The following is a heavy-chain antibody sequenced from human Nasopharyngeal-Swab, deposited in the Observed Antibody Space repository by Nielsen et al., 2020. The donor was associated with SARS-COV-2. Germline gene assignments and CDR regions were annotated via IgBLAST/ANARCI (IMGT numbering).Heavy chain of an antibody. CDR1: GFIFTSYG. J-gene: IGHJ4*02. CDR3: AKDLSSCWGVDY. CDR2: ISHDGDVK. V-gene: IGHV3-30*18. D-gene: IGHD6-19*01. Sequence: GESLKISCAASGFIFTSYGMQWVRQAPGQGLEWVALISHDGDVKYYADSVKGRFTISRDISKNTVYLQMNSLSVEDTAVYYCAKDLSSCWGVDYWGQGTLVAVSS.